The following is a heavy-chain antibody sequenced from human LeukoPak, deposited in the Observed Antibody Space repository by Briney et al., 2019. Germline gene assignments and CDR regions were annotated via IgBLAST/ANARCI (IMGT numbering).Heavy chain of an antibody. J-gene: IGHJ4*02. CDR1: GYTFTSYD. D-gene: IGHD6-19*01. CDR3: ARVGSGAIPIAVAGWGNDY. Sequence: ASVKVSCKASGYTFTSYDINWVRQAPGQGLEWMGWMNPNSGNTGYAQKFQGRVTMTRNTSISTAYMELSSLRSEDTAVYYCARVGSGAIPIAVAGWGNDYWGQGTLVTVSS. CDR2: MNPNSGNT. V-gene: IGHV1-8*01.